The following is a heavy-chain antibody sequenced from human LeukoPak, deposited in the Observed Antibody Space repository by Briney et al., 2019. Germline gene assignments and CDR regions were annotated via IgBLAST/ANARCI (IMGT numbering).Heavy chain of an antibody. D-gene: IGHD1-1*01. CDR2: INSDGSST. J-gene: IGHJ6*03. V-gene: IGHV3-74*01. CDR1: GFTFSSYW. Sequence: GVLRLSCAASGFTFSSYWMHWVRQAPGKGLVWVSRINSDGSSTSYADSVKGRFTISRDNAKNTLYLQMNSLRAEDTAVYYCAKDDSPGTASYYYYMDVWGKGTTVTVSS. CDR3: AKDDSPGTASYYYYMDV.